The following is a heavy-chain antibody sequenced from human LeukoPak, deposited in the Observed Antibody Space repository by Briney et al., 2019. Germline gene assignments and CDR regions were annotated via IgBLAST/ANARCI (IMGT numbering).Heavy chain of an antibody. Sequence: SETLSLPCSLSGGSISSGSYYWNWIRQPPGKVLVWVGYFYYSGSTNDNPSLKCRLRISVDRSKTQFSLKLKSVTAAVTTVYYCARDNSALDDWGQATL. CDR2: FYYSGST. CDR3: ARDNSALDD. D-gene: IGHD2-21*01. CDR1: GGSISSGSYY. V-gene: IGHV4-61*01. J-gene: IGHJ4*02.